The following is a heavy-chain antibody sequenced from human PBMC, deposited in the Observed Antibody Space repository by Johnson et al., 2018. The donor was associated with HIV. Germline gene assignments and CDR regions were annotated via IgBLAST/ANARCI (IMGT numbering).Heavy chain of an antibody. D-gene: IGHD6-6*01. CDR3: ARVGQKLVPVPRGAFDI. J-gene: IGHJ3*02. V-gene: IGHV3-20*04. CDR1: GFTFEDYG. Sequence: EVQLVESGGVVVRPGGSLRLSCAVSGFTFEDYGISWVHQAPGKGLEWVSDINWNGGSTDYADSVKGRFTISRDNSKNTLYLQMNSLRAEDTAVYYCARVGQKLVPVPRGAFDIWGQGTMVTVSS. CDR2: INWNGGST.